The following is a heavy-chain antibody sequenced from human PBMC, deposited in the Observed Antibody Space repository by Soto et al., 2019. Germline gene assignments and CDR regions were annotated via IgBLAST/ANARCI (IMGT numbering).Heavy chain of an antibody. Sequence: PGESLKISCKGSGYSFSSYWIGWVRQMPWKGLEWMGIIYPGDSDTRYSPSFQGQVTISADKSISTAYLQWSSLKASDTAMYYCARQAKTIAATLFDYWGQGTLVTVSS. D-gene: IGHD6-13*01. CDR3: ARQAKTIAATLFDY. CDR1: GYSFSSYW. V-gene: IGHV5-51*01. CDR2: IYPGDSDT. J-gene: IGHJ4*02.